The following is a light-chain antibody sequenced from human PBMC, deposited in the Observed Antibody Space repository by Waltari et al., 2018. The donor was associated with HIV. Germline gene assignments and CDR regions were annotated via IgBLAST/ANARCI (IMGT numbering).Light chain of an antibody. J-gene: IGLJ2*01. Sequence: QSVLTQPPSASGTPGQRVTISCSGRNSNVGSNSVNWYRQVPGTAPKVLISNNNQRPAGVPDRFSGSKSGNTASLAISGLRAEDEADYYCAVWDDSVSGEVVFGGGTKLTVL. CDR1: NSNVGSNS. CDR2: NNN. CDR3: AVWDDSVSGEVV. V-gene: IGLV1-44*01.